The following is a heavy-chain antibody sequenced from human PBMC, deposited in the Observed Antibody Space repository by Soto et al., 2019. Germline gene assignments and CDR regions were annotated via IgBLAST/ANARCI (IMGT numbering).Heavy chain of an antibody. J-gene: IGHJ4*02. V-gene: IGHV3-7*04. CDR3: ARATGADKEDY. Sequence: GGSLRLSCAASGFTFSSYWMSWVRQAPGKGLEWVANIKEDGSERYYVDSVKGRFTISRDNAKNSLYLQMSSLRAEDTAVYYCARATGADKEDYWGQGTLVTISS. CDR1: GFTFSSYW. CDR2: IKEDGSER. D-gene: IGHD3-10*01.